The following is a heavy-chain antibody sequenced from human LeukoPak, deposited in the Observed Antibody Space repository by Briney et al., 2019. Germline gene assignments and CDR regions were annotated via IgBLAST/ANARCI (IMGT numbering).Heavy chain of an antibody. J-gene: IGHJ4*02. CDR3: ARDRNSYGVFDY. CDR1: GYTFTTHD. V-gene: IGHV1-8*01. D-gene: IGHD5-18*01. Sequence: ASVKVSCKASGYTFTTHDINWVRQATGHGLEWLGWMSPNSGDTGYAQKFQGRVTMTSDSSISTAYMELSSLRSEDTAVYYCARDRNSYGVFDYWGQGTLVTVSS. CDR2: MSPNSGDT.